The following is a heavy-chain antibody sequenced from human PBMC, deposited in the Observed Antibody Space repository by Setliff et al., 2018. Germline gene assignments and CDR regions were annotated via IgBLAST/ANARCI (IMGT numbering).Heavy chain of an antibody. V-gene: IGHV3-30*02. D-gene: IGHD2-21*02. Sequence: GESLKISCAASGFTFRGFAMHWVRQAPGKGLEWVAFIRHDESDIYYTNSVKGRFTVSRDNSKNTLYLQMNILRPEDTALYYCVRDSSADYYDNDYFKYWGQGVLVTVSS. CDR1: GFTFRGFA. J-gene: IGHJ1*01. CDR3: VRDSSADYYDNDYFKY. CDR2: IRHDESDI.